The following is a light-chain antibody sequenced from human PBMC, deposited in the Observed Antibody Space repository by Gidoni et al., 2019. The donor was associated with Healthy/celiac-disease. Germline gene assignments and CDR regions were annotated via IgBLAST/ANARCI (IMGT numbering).Light chain of an antibody. CDR3: SSYTGSSAFWV. CDR1: SSDVGGYNY. Sequence: QSALTQPASVSGSPGQSITISCTGTSSDVGGYNYVSWYQHHPGKAPKLMIYDVSNRPPGVSNRFSGSKSGNTASLTISGLQAEDEADYYCSSYTGSSAFWVFGGGTKLTVL. J-gene: IGLJ3*02. CDR2: DVS. V-gene: IGLV2-14*03.